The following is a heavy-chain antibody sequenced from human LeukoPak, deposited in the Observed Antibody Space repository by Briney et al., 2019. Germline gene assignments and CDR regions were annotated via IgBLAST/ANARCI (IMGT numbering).Heavy chain of an antibody. CDR2: IYYSSSA. Sequence: PSETLSLTCNVSGGSIKSGSYYWGWIRQPPGKGLEWIGSIYYSSSAYFNPSPKSRVTMSVDTSKNQFSLKLSSVTAADTAVYFCARIENTYGRKFDYWGQGILVTVSS. D-gene: IGHD5-18*01. CDR3: ARIENTYGRKFDY. J-gene: IGHJ4*02. CDR1: GGSIKSGSYY. V-gene: IGHV4-39*01.